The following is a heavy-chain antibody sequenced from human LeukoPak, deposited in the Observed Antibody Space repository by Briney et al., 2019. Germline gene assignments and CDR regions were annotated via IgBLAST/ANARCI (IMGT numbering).Heavy chain of an antibody. V-gene: IGHV1-2*02. CDR1: GYTFTGYY. CDR3: ARDHSSWARAYFDY. Sequence: ASVKVSCKASGYTFTGYYMHWVRQAPGQGLEWMGWINPNSGGTNYAQKFQGRVTMTRDTSISTAYMELSRLRSHDTAVYYCARDHSSWARAYFDYWGQGTLVTVSS. CDR2: INPNSGGT. J-gene: IGHJ4*02. D-gene: IGHD6-13*01.